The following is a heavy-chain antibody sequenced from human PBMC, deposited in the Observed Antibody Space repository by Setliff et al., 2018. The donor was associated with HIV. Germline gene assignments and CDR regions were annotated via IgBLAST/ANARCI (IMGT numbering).Heavy chain of an antibody. V-gene: IGHV4-61*09. J-gene: IGHJ3*02. D-gene: IGHD3-22*01. CDR1: GGSISSGSYY. CDR2: IYSSGST. Sequence: PSETLSLTCTVSGGSISSGSYYWSWIRQPAGKGLEWIGYIYSSGSTNFNPSLKSRVTLSIDTSKNQFSLNLTSMTAADTAVYFCVRHGYYYDFIDIWGQGTVVTVS. CDR3: VRHGYYYDFIDI.